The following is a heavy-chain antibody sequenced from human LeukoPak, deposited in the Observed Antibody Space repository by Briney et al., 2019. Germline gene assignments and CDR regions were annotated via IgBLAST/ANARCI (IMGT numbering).Heavy chain of an antibody. V-gene: IGHV1-46*01. Sequence: ASVKVSCKASGYSFTSNYIHWVRQAPGQGLEWMGMIYPRDGSTSYAQKFQGRVTVTRDTSTSTVHMELSGLRSEDTAVYYCARDQEAFDYWGQGTLVTVST. CDR1: GYSFTSNY. J-gene: IGHJ4*02. CDR2: IYPRDGST. CDR3: ARDQEAFDY.